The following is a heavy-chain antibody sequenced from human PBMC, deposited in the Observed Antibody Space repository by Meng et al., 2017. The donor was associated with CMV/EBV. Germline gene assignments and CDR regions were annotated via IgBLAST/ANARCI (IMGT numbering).Heavy chain of an antibody. CDR2: IYYSGST. V-gene: IGHV4-39*07. D-gene: IGHD3-9*01. Sequence: SETLSLTCTVSGGSISSSSYYWGWIRQPPGKGLEWIGSIYYSGSTYYNPSLKSRVTISVDTSKNQFSLKLSSVTAADTAVYYCAISERAYHDILTGYYNVAFDIWGQGTMVTVSS. J-gene: IGHJ3*02. CDR3: AISERAYHDILTGYYNVAFDI. CDR1: GGSISSSSYY.